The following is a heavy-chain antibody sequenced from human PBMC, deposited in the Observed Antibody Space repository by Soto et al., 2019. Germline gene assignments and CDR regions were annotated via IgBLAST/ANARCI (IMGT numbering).Heavy chain of an antibody. CDR3: ARDVKTSIAAPGHYYYGMDV. J-gene: IGHJ6*02. D-gene: IGHD6-6*01. CDR2: IGTAGDT. V-gene: IGHV3-13*01. Sequence: PGGSLRLSCAASGFTFSSYDMHWVRQATGKGLEWVSAIGTAGDTYYPGSVKGRFTISRENAKNSLYLRMNSLRAEDTAVYYCARDVKTSIAAPGHYYYGMDVWGQGTAVTVSS. CDR1: GFTFSSYD.